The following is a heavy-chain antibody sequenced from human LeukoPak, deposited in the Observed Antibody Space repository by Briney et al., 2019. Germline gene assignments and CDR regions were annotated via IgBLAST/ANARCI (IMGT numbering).Heavy chain of an antibody. J-gene: IGHJ4*02. D-gene: IGHD6-19*01. CDR1: GFTFSSYS. V-gene: IGHV3-21*01. Sequence: PGGSLRLSCAASGFTFSSYSLKCVRQAPGKGLEWVSSISSGSTYIYYGDSVKGRFTISRDNAKNSLYLQMSSLRAEDTAVYYCGRDPTLIGVAGTWTLDYWGQGTLVTVSS. CDR2: ISSGSTYI. CDR3: GRDPTLIGVAGTWTLDY.